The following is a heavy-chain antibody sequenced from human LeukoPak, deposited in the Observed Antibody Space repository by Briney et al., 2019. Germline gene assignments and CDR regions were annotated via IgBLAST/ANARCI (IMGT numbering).Heavy chain of an antibody. CDR2: INWNGGST. CDR1: GFTFDDYG. CDR3: ARDPYSGSYGDSYYYYMDV. Sequence: GGSLRLSCAASGFTFDDYGMSWVRQAPGKGLEWVSGINWNGGSTGYADSVKGRFTISRDNAKNSLYLQMNSLRAEDTAIYYCARDPYSGSYGDSYYYYMDVWGKGTTVTISS. J-gene: IGHJ6*03. V-gene: IGHV3-20*04. D-gene: IGHD1-26*01.